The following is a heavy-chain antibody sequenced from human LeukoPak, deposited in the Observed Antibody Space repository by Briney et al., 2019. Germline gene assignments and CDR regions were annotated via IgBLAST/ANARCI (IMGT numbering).Heavy chain of an antibody. J-gene: IGHJ6*03. CDR3: ARYGDFYYYYYYMDV. CDR2: INTNTGNP. D-gene: IGHD4-17*01. Sequence: ASVKVSCKASGYTFTSYAMNWVRQAPGQGLEWMGWINTNTGNPTYAQRFTGRFVFSLDTSVSTAYLQISSLKAEDTAVYYCARYGDFYYYYYYMDVWGKGTTVTVSS. V-gene: IGHV7-4-1*02. CDR1: GYTFTSYA.